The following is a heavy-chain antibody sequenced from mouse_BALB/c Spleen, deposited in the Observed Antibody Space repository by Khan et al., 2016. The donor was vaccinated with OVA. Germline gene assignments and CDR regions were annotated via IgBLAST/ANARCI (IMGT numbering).Heavy chain of an antibody. CDR3: TTAYYRYYFDY. Sequence: EVQLQESGAELGRPGSSVKLSCKTSGNTFTSYGIKWVKQRPGQGLEWIGYIYPGNGYTEYNEKFQGKAILTSDTSSSTAYMQLRSLTSEDSAIYFGTTAYYRYYFDYWGQGTTLTVSS. D-gene: IGHD2-14*01. J-gene: IGHJ2*01. V-gene: IGHV1S134*01. CDR1: GNTFTSYG. CDR2: IYPGNGYT.